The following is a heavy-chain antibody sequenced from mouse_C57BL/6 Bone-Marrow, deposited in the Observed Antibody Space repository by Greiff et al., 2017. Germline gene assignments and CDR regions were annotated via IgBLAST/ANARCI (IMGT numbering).Heavy chain of an antibody. CDR2: INPSSGYT. Sequence: VQGVESGAELARPGASVKMSCKASGYTFTSYTMHWVKQRPGQGLEWIGYINPSSGYTKYNQKFKDKATLTADKSSSTAYMQLSSLTSEDSAVYYCAWGYLYAMDYWGQGTSVTVSS. CDR3: AWGYLYAMDY. CDR1: GYTFTSYT. D-gene: IGHD2-2*01. V-gene: IGHV1-4*01. J-gene: IGHJ4*01.